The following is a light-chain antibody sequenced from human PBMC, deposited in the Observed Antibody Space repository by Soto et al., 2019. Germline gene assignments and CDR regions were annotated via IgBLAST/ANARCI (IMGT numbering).Light chain of an antibody. CDR2: DAY. CDR3: HQYSTDSPIT. CDR1: QSISSW. Sequence: DIPMSQSLSTLSASVRDRVTIPCRASQSISSWLAWYQQKPGKAPKLLIFDAYSLESGTPSRFSGRRSGTEFTLTIAGGHPEDFAIYYCHQYSTDSPITFCGGTNVDI. V-gene: IGKV1-5*01. J-gene: IGKJ4*01.